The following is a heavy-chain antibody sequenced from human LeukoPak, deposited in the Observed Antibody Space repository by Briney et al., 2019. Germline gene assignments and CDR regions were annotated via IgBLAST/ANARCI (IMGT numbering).Heavy chain of an antibody. CDR3: ARAPRCQLRLPEAGDAFDI. Sequence: SETLSLTCAVYGGSFSGYFWSWIRQPPGRGLEWIGDINHSGSTNYNPSLKSRVTTSVDTSKNQFSLRLSSVTAADTAVYYCARAPRCQLRLPEAGDAFDIWGQGTMVTVSS. D-gene: IGHD2-2*01. CDR2: INHSGST. CDR1: GGSFSGYF. V-gene: IGHV4-34*01. J-gene: IGHJ3*02.